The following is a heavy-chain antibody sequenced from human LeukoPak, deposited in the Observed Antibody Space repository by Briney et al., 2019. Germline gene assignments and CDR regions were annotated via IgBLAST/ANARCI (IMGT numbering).Heavy chain of an antibody. CDR1: GGSFRNYY. J-gene: IGHJ4*03. V-gene: IGHV4-34*01. Sequence: PSEILSLTCAVYGGSFRNYYWSWIRQSPGKGLEWIAEIDHRGDTNYNPSVKSRVTISVDTSKNQFSLRVRSLRAADTAVYYCARGAKISETGYFDFWGQGTLVTVSS. CDR2: IDHRGDT. CDR3: ARGAKISETGYFDF. D-gene: IGHD1-26*01.